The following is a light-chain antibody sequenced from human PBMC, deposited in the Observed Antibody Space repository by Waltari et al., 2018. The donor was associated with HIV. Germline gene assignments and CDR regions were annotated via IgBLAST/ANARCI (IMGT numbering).Light chain of an antibody. Sequence: DIVMTQSPDSLAVSLGERATINCKSSQSVLYSSNNKNYVAWYQQKPGQSPKLLVYWASTREFGVPERVSGSGSGTDFTLTISSLQAEDVAVYYCQQYHSGPTFGQGTKVEIK. CDR1: QSVLYSSNNKNY. CDR3: QQYHSGPT. CDR2: WAS. J-gene: IGKJ1*01. V-gene: IGKV4-1*01.